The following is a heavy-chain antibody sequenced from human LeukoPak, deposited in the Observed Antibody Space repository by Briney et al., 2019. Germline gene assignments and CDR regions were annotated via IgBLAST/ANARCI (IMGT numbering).Heavy chain of an antibody. Sequence: SETLSLTCAVSGYSISTGYYWGWIRQPPGKGLEGIVNIYHSGNAYYNPSLKSRVTISVDTSKNQFSLKLSSVTAADTAVYYCARRGYSYGSPFDYWGQGTLVTVSS. CDR1: GYSISTGYY. J-gene: IGHJ4*02. D-gene: IGHD5-18*01. V-gene: IGHV4-38-2*01. CDR3: ARRGYSYGSPFDY. CDR2: IYHSGNA.